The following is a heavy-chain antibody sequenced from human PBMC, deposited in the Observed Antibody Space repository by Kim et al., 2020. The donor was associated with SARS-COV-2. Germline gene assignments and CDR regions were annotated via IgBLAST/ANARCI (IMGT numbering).Heavy chain of an antibody. CDR1: GGSISSSSYY. CDR2: IYYSGST. J-gene: IGHJ4*02. V-gene: IGHV4-39*01. Sequence: SETLSLTCTVSGGSISSSSYYWGWIRQPPGKGLEWIGSIYYSGSTYYNPSLKSRVTISVDTSKNQFSLKLSSVTAADTAVYYCARAGTRYYYGSGSYYGFDYWGPGTLVTVYS. D-gene: IGHD3-10*01. CDR3: ARAGTRYYYGSGSYYGFDY.